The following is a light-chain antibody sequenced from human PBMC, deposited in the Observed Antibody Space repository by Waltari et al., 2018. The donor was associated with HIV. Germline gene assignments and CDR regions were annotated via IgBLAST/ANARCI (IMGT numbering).Light chain of an antibody. CDR1: SPNIANNY. J-gene: IGLJ2*01. CDR2: DNN. Sequence: QSVLTQPPAVSAAPGQTVTISCSGSSPNIANNYVSWYQQLPGTAPKPLIYDNNRRASGIPDRSSGSKSGTSATLAIAGLQTGDEADYYCGTWDTSLSAGVFGGGTKVTVL. V-gene: IGLV1-51*01. CDR3: GTWDTSLSAGV.